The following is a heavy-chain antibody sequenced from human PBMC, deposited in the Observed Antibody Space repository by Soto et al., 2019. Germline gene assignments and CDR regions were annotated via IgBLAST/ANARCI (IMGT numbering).Heavy chain of an antibody. J-gene: IGHJ4*02. Sequence: EVQLLESGGDLIQPGGSLRLSCAASGFTFSRYAMSWVLQAPGKGLGWVSASSSSGGSTFYADSVKGRFPISRDNSRNTLYLQMNSLRAEDTAIYYCAKYQPMTQPRPYFDYWGQGTLVTVSS. CDR2: SSSSGGST. D-gene: IGHD3-22*01. CDR3: AKYQPMTQPRPYFDY. V-gene: IGHV3-23*01. CDR1: GFTFSRYA.